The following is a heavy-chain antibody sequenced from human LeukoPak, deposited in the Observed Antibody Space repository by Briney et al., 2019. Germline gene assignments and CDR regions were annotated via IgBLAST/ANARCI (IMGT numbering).Heavy chain of an antibody. CDR1: GGTFSSYA. J-gene: IGHJ6*02. Sequence: VASVKVSCKASGGTFSSYAISWVRQAPGQGLEWMGRIIPILGVANYAQKFQGRVTITADKSTSTAYMELSSLRSEDTAVYYCARVSDGDTPRGLSTGYYYYGMDVWGQGTMVTVSS. CDR2: IIPILGVA. CDR3: ARVSDGDTPRGLSTGYYYYGMDV. V-gene: IGHV1-69*04. D-gene: IGHD5-24*01.